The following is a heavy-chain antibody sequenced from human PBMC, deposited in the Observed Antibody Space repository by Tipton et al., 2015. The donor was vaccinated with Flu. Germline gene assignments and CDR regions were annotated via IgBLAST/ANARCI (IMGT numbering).Heavy chain of an antibody. CDR1: NDSVSSGCY. D-gene: IGHD3-10*01. Sequence: PGLVKPSETLSLTCGVSNDSVSSGCYWGWIRQPPGRGLEWIGTICYSGNTYYNPSLKSRLTMSVDTSKNQFSLRLSSVTVADTAVYYCARMGRAYPAGDWGQGTLVTVSS. J-gene: IGHJ4*02. CDR3: ARMGRAYPAGD. V-gene: IGHV4-38-2*01. CDR2: ICYSGNT.